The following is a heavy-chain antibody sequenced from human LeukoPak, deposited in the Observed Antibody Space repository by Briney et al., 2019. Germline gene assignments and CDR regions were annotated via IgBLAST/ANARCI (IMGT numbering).Heavy chain of an antibody. CDR1: GGTFSSYA. CDR3: AIAVLGSWYFDP. J-gene: IGHJ5*02. V-gene: IGHV1-69*05. D-gene: IGHD6-13*01. Sequence: SVKVSCKASGGTFSSYAISYVRQAPGQGLEWMGGIIPIFGTANYAQKFQGRVTITTDESTSTAYMELSSLRSEDTAVYYCAIAVLGSWYFDPWGQGTLVTVSS. CDR2: IIPIFGTA.